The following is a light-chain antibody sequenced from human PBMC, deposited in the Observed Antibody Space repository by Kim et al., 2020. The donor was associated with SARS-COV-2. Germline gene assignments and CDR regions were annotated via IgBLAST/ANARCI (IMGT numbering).Light chain of an antibody. CDR1: QSISSSY. V-gene: IGKV3-20*01. CDR3: QQYFRSPRT. CDR2: GAS. J-gene: IGKJ1*01. Sequence: SPVERATRSCRASQSISSSYLAWYQQKPGQAPRLLIYGASSRATGIPDRFSGRGSGTDFTLTISRLEPVDFAVYFCQQYFRSPRTFGQGTKVDIK.